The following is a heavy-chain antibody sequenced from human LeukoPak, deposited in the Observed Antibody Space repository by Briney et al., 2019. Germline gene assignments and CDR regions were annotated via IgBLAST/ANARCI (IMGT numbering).Heavy chain of an antibody. CDR1: GFTFGDYA. Sequence: GGSLRLSCAVSGFTFGDYAMSWFRQAPGKGLEWVGFIRTKAYGGTAEYAASVKGRFTISRDDSKSIAYLQMNSLKTEDTAAYYCTPYGDYRYWGQGTLVTVSS. CDR2: IRTKAYGGTA. D-gene: IGHD4-17*01. V-gene: IGHV3-49*03. J-gene: IGHJ4*02. CDR3: TPYGDYRY.